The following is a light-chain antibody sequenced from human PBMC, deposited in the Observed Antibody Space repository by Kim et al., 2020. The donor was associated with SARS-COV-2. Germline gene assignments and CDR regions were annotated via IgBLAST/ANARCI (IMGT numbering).Light chain of an antibody. V-gene: IGKV3-15*01. CDR3: QQQTSSRFT. CDR1: QRTSTH. Sequence: GSPGERPTLTCRPRQRTSTHVAWDDRKPGQTPKLIIYGASTRDTGILARFSGSGSGTHFTLTSNSLQSEESSVYYCQQQTSSRFTLGQGKRVEI. J-gene: IGKJ5*01. CDR2: GAS.